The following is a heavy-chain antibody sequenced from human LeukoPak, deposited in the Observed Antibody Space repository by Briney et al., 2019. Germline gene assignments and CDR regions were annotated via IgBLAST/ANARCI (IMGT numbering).Heavy chain of an antibody. CDR2: ISYDGSNK. Sequence: GGSLRLSCAASGFTFSSYGIHWVRQAPGKGLEWVAVISYDGSNKYYADSVKGRFTISRDNPKNTLYLQMNGLRAEDTAVYYCAKETDGVDAFDIWGQGTMVTVSS. CDR3: AKETDGVDAFDI. J-gene: IGHJ3*02. D-gene: IGHD2-21*02. CDR1: GFTFSSYG. V-gene: IGHV3-30*18.